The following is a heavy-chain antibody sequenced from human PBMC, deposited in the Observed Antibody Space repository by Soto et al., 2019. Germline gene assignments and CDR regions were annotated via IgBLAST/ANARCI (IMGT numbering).Heavy chain of an antibody. D-gene: IGHD3-10*01. Sequence: SETLSLTCTVSVGSISSSSYYWGWIRQPPGKGLEWIGSIYYSGSTYYNPSLKSRVTISVDTSKNQFSLKLSSVTAADTAVYYCASRQVLLWFGESNGDWFDPWGQGTLVTVSS. CDR2: IYYSGST. J-gene: IGHJ5*02. V-gene: IGHV4-39*01. CDR3: ASRQVLLWFGESNGDWFDP. CDR1: VGSISSSSYY.